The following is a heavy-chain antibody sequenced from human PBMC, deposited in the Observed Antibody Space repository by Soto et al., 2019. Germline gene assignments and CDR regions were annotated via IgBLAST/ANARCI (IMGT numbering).Heavy chain of an antibody. V-gene: IGHV3-73*01. CDR1: GFTFSGSA. Sequence: GGSLRLSCAASGFTFSGSAMHWVRQASGKGLEWVGRIRSKANSYATAYAASVKGRFTISRDDSKNTAYLQMNSLKTEDTAVYYCARSLLGFQAGGFDLWGLGTLVTVSS. J-gene: IGHJ2*01. CDR2: IRSKANSYAT. CDR3: ARSLLGFQAGGFDL.